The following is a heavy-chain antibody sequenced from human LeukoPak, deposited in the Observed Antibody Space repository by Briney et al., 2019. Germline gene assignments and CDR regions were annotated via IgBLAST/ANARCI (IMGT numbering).Heavy chain of an antibody. J-gene: IGHJ5*02. V-gene: IGHV4-4*09. D-gene: IGHD4-17*01. CDR1: GTTISAFY. Sequence: SETLSLTCTVSGTTISAFYWAWTRQSPGKGLEWIGYIYTGWTTNYNPSLYSRVTISVDTSKNQIFLKLRSVTAADTAVYFCARQFNDNGDYLGWFDPWGQGTLVTVSP. CDR3: ARQFNDNGDYLGWFDP. CDR2: IYTGWTT.